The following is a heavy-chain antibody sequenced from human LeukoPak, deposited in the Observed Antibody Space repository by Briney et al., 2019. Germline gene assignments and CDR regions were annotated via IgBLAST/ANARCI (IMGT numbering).Heavy chain of an antibody. V-gene: IGHV4-4*07. CDR1: GGSISSYY. CDR3: ARGGYSYGYDPYYYYYMDV. D-gene: IGHD5-18*01. J-gene: IGHJ6*03. Sequence: SETLSLTCTVSGGSISSYYWSWIRQPAGKGLEWIGRIYTSGSTNYNPSLKSRVTMSVDTSKNQFSLKLSSVTAADTAVYYCARGGYSYGYDPYYYYYMDVWGKGTTVTISS. CDR2: IYTSGST.